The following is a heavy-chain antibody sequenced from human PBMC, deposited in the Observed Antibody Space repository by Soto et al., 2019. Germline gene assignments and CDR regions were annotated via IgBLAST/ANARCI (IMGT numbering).Heavy chain of an antibody. CDR1: GFTFSSYA. Sequence: GGSLRLSCAASGFTFSSYAMHWVRQAPGKGLEWVAVISYDGSNKYYADSVKGRFTISRGNSKNTLYLQMNSLRAEDTAVYYCASTLEQWLVLFAQKYFQHWGQGTLVTVSS. D-gene: IGHD6-19*01. V-gene: IGHV3-30-3*01. J-gene: IGHJ1*01. CDR3: ASTLEQWLVLFAQKYFQH. CDR2: ISYDGSNK.